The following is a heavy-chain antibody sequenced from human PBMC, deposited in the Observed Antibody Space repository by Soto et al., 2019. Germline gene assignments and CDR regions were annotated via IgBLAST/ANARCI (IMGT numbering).Heavy chain of an antibody. D-gene: IGHD6-13*01. V-gene: IGHV4-39*01. J-gene: IGHJ5*02. CDR1: GGSISSSRSY. CDR2: IFYAGNT. CDR3: ARQAAAPGIDLWFDP. Sequence: SETLSLTCNVSGGSISSSRSYWAWFRQPPGKELEWNANIFYAGNTYYNPSLKSRVTVSVDTSKNQFSLKLDSVTAADTAVYYCARQAAAPGIDLWFDPWGQGTLVTVSP.